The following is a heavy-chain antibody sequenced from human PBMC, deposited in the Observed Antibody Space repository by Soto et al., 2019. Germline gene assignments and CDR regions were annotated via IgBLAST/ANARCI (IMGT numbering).Heavy chain of an antibody. CDR1: GGTFSSYT. V-gene: IGHV1-69*08. J-gene: IGHJ6*02. CDR3: AGDTSGGSNYAWLYYYYYGMDV. D-gene: IGHD4-4*01. CDR2: IIPILGKA. Sequence: SVKVSCKAAGGTFSSYTISWVRQAPGQGLEWMGRIIPILGKANYAQKFQGRVTITADDSTSTAYMELSSLRSADTAVCYCAGDTSGGSNYAWLYYYYYGMDVWGQGNTVTVSS.